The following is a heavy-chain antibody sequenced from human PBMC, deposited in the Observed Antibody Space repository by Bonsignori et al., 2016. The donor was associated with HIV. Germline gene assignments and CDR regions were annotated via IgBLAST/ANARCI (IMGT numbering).Heavy chain of an antibody. Sequence: WVRQAPGQGLEWMGWISAYNGNTNYAQKLQGRVTMTTDTSTSTAYMELRSLRSDDTAVYYCARLPAAALYYYYYMDVWGKGTTVTVSS. CDR2: ISAYNGNT. V-gene: IGHV1-18*01. CDR3: ARLPAAALYYYYYMDV. D-gene: IGHD2-2*01. J-gene: IGHJ6*03.